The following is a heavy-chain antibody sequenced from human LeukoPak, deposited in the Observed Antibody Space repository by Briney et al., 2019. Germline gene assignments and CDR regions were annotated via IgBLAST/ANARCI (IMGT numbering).Heavy chain of an antibody. D-gene: IGHD5-18*01. CDR3: ARRATSERGHSYGLDY. CDR2: IYYSGST. CDR1: GGSISSGFYY. J-gene: IGHJ4*02. V-gene: IGHV4-61*01. Sequence: PSQTLSLTCTVSGGSISSGFYYWSWIRQPPGKGLEWIGYIYYSGSTNYNPSLKSRVTISVDSSKNQFSLKLSSVTAADTAVYYCARRATSERGHSYGLDYWGQGTLVTVSS.